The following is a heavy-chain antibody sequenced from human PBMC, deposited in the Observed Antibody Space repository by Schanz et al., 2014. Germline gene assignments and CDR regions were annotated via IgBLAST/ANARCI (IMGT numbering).Heavy chain of an antibody. CDR2: LWHDGSKK. J-gene: IGHJ4*02. Sequence: VQLLESGGGLVQPGGSLRLSCVASGFTFSSYDVFWVRQAPGKGLEWVAILWHDGSKKYYADSVKGRFTVSRDNSKSTLYVEMNSLRVEDTAVYYCAKTLFPGGTQTFGNWGRGTLVTVSS. CDR1: GFTFSSYD. D-gene: IGHD2-8*02. CDR3: AKTLFPGGTQTFGN. V-gene: IGHV3-33*06.